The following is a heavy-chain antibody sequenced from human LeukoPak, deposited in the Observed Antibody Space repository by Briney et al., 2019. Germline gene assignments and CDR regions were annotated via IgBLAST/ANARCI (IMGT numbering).Heavy chain of an antibody. D-gene: IGHD2-2*01. CDR3: ARDPSTFTMDV. CDR1: GGSFSSSNW. V-gene: IGHV4-4*02. Sequence: SETLSLTCTVSGGSFSSSNWRSWARQPPVKGLEWIGEIYHSGSTNYNPSLKSRVTISVDKSKNQFSLKLSSVTAAYTAVYYCARDPSTFTMDVWGQGTTVTVSS. J-gene: IGHJ6*02. CDR2: IYHSGST.